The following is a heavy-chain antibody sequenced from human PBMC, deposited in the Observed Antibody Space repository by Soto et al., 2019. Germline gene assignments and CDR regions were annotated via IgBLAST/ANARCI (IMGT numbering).Heavy chain of an antibody. J-gene: IGHJ4*02. D-gene: IGHD6-19*01. CDR3: ARAGIGRGWYAAIYYFAY. V-gene: IGHV3-53*02. CDR1: GFTVSSNY. Sequence: EVQLVETGGGLLQHGGSLSLSCAASGFTVSSNYMSWVRQARGKGLECVSVIYSGGSTYYADSVKGRFTISSDNSKTTLYLQMNSLRAEDTAVYYCARAGIGRGWYAAIYYFAYWGQGTLVTFSS. CDR2: IYSGGST.